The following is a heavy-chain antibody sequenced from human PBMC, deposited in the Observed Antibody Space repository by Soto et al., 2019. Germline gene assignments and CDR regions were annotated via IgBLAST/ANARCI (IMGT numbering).Heavy chain of an antibody. V-gene: IGHV1-69*02. CDR1: GDTFNFYS. CDR3: ASSYGSGYRAFDY. J-gene: IGHJ4*02. D-gene: IGHD3-10*01. CDR2: VNPIVSMS. Sequence: QVQLVQSGAEVKRPGSSVKVSCKASGDTFNFYSINWVRQAPGLGLEWMGRVNPIVSMSNYAQKFQGRVTITADKSTSTAYMGLSSRRSEDTAIYYCASSYGSGYRAFDYWGQGALVTVSS.